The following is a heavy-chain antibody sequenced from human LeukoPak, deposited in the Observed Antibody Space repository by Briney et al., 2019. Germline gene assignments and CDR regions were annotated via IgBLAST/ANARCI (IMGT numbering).Heavy chain of an antibody. V-gene: IGHV4-59*01. CDR2: IYYSGST. CDR1: GGSISRYY. D-gene: IGHD4-17*01. J-gene: IGHJ4*02. Sequence: SETLSLTCTVSGGSISRYYWSWIRQPPGKGLEWIGYIYYSGSTNYNPSLKSRVTISVDTSKNQFSLKLSSVTAADTAVYYCARAVYGDYPDYWGQGTLVTVSS. CDR3: ARAVYGDYPDY.